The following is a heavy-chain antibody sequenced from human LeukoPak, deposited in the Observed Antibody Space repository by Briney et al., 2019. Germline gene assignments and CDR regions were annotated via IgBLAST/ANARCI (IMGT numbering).Heavy chain of an antibody. V-gene: IGHV1-69*05. J-gene: IGHJ4*02. CDR1: GGTFSSYA. CDR2: IIPISGTA. CDR3: ARGQDKYYFDY. Sequence: SSVKVSCKASGGTFSSYAISWVRQAPGQGLEWMGRIIPISGTANYAQKFQGRVTITTDESTSTAYMELSSLRSEDTAVYYCARGQDKYYFDYWGQGTLVTVSS.